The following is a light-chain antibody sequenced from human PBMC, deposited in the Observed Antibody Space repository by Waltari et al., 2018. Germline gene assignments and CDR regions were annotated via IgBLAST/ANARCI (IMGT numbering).Light chain of an antibody. CDR2: DVT. CDR3: CSYAGSYTL. V-gene: IGLV2-11*01. J-gene: IGLJ3*02. Sequence: QSALTQPRSVSGSPGQSVTISCTGTSSDVGGYNYVSWYQQNPGKAPKLMIYDVTKRPSGVPDRFSGSKSGNTASLTISGLQAEDEADYYCCSYAGSYTLFGGGTKLTVL. CDR1: SSDVGGYNY.